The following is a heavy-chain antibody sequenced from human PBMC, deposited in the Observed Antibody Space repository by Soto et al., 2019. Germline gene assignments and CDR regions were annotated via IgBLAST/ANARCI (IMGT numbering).Heavy chain of an antibody. Sequence: SVKVSCKASGGTFSSYAISWVRQAPGQGLEWMGGIIPIFGTANYAQKFQGRVTITADESTSTAYMELSSLRSEDTAVYYCARHIGFLEWVGHWFDTWGQGTLVTVSS. CDR3: ARHIGFLEWVGHWFDT. J-gene: IGHJ5*02. V-gene: IGHV1-69*13. D-gene: IGHD3-3*02. CDR1: GGTFSSYA. CDR2: IIPIFGTA.